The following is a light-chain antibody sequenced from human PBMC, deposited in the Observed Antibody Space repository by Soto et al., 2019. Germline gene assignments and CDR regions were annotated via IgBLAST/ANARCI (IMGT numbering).Light chain of an antibody. CDR3: CSYAGSSTYV. J-gene: IGLJ1*01. CDR1: SSDVGSYNL. CDR2: EGS. V-gene: IGLV2-23*01. Sequence: GSVSGSPGQSITISCTGTSSDVGSYNLVSWYQQHPGKAPKVMIYEGSKRPSGVSNRFSGSKSGNTASLTISGLQAEDEADYYCCSYAGSSTYVFGTGTKVTVL.